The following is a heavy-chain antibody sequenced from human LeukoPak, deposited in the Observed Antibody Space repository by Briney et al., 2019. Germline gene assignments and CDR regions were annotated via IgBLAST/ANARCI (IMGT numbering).Heavy chain of an antibody. D-gene: IGHD3-10*01. CDR3: ALTMVREVIISDPYFDY. CDR1: GFTFSDYY. J-gene: IGHJ4*02. CDR2: ISSSSSYT. Sequence: GGSLRLSCAASGFTFSDYYMSWIRQAPGKGLEWVSYISSSSSYTNYADSVKGRFTISRDNAKNSLYLQMNSLRAEDTAVYYCALTMVREVIISDPYFDYWGQGTLVTVSS. V-gene: IGHV3-11*06.